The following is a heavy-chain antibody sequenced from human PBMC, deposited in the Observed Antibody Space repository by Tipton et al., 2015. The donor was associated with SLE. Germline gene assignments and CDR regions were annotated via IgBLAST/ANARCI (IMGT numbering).Heavy chain of an antibody. D-gene: IGHD1-14*01. V-gene: IGHV4-39*07. J-gene: IGHJ4*02. Sequence: LTCTVSGGSISSSSYYWGWIRRPPGKGLEWIGGICYSGSTYYNPSLQSRVTISVDTSKNNFSLKLSSVTAADTAVYYCARHENHSLVDYWGQGTLVTVSS. CDR1: GGSISSSSYY. CDR3: ARHENHSLVDY. CDR2: ICYSGST.